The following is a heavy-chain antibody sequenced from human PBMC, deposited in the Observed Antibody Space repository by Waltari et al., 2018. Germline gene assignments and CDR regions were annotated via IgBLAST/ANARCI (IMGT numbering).Heavy chain of an antibody. J-gene: IGHJ4*02. CDR2: IYSGITT. D-gene: IGHD2-15*01. CDR1: GFLVEATY. CDR3: ARGHCTGGSCHSGDNFDL. V-gene: IGHV3-53*03. Sequence: EVNLVESGGGLVQPGGSLRLSCAASGFLVEATYMTWARQAPGKGLEWVSVIYSGITTYYADSAKDRFIISRDNSKNTLFLQMNSLRAEDTAVYYCARGHCTGGSCHSGDNFDLWGQGTLVTVSS.